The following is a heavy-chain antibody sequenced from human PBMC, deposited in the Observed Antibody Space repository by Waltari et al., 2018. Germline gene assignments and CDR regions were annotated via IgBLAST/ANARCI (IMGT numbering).Heavy chain of an antibody. CDR2: IYNFGST. J-gene: IGHJ3*02. CDR1: GFTFINYD. D-gene: IGHD2-8*02. CDR3: AKDGGGVTFDI. V-gene: IGHV3-23*03. Sequence: VQLLESGGGLVHHGGSLRLSCAASGFTFINYDMRWVRQAPGKGLEWVSVIYNFGSTHYGDAVKGRFTISRDNSKNTLYLQMNSLRAEDTAVYYCAKDGGGVTFDIWGQGTMVTVSS.